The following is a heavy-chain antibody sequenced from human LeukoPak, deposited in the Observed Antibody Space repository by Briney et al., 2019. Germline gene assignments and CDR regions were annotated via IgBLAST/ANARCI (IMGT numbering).Heavy chain of an antibody. Sequence: GGSLQISCKGSGSRFTSYWIGWVRQVPGKGLEWMGIIYPGDSDTRYSPSFQGQVTISAYKSISTAYLQWSSLKASDTAMYYCARLEVPAARLDYYYYGMDVWGQGTTVTVSS. CDR2: IYPGDSDT. J-gene: IGHJ6*02. CDR3: ARLEVPAARLDYYYYGMDV. D-gene: IGHD2-2*01. CDR1: GSRFTSYW. V-gene: IGHV5-51*01.